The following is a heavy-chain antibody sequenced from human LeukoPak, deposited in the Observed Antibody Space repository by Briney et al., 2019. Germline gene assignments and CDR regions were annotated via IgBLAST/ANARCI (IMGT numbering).Heavy chain of an antibody. CDR2: IAHNSGDT. D-gene: IGHD2-15*01. CDR1: GFALIGYY. Sequence: ASVNVSCKASGFALIGYYINWVRQAPGHRLEWMGWIAHNSGDTNYAQKFQGRVTMPRDTSINTAYIELSRLSSDYTAVYYCARERDGGYAGGYWGERTLRPVSS. CDR3: ARERDGGYAGGY. V-gene: IGHV1-2*02. J-gene: IGHJ4*02.